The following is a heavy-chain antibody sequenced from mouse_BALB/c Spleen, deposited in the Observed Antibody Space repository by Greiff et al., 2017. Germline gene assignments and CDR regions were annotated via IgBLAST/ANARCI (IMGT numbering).Heavy chain of an antibody. J-gene: IGHJ4*01. D-gene: IGHD2-3*01. V-gene: IGHV1-4*02. CDR1: GYTFTSYT. CDR2: INPSSGYT. Sequence: VQLQESAAELARPGASVKMSCKASGYTFTSYTMHWVKQRPGQGLEWIGYINPSSGYTEYNQKFKDKTTLTADKSSSTAYMQLSSLTSEDSAVYYCARNYDGYYGAMDYWGQGTSVTVSS. CDR3: ARNYDGYYGAMDY.